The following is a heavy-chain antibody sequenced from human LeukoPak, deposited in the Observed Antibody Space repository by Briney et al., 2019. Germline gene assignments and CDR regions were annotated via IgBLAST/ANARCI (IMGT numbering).Heavy chain of an antibody. Sequence: GGSLRLSCAASGFTFSSYAMHWVRQAPGKGLERVAVISYDGSNKYYADSVKGRFTISRDNSKNTLYLQMNSLRAEDTAVYYCARTESRRNYDFWSGYYGDYYYYGMDVWGQGTTVTVSS. CDR3: ARTESRRNYDFWSGYYGDYYYYGMDV. V-gene: IGHV3-30*04. CDR1: GFTFSSYA. J-gene: IGHJ6*02. D-gene: IGHD3-3*01. CDR2: ISYDGSNK.